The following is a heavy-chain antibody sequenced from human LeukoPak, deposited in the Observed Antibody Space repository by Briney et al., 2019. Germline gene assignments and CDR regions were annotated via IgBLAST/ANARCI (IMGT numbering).Heavy chain of an antibody. Sequence: SETLSLTCAVYGGSFSGYDWSWIRQPPGKGLEWVGEINHSGSTNYNPSHKRRVTLSVDTSKPQFSLKLSSVTAADTAVYYCARGQGGGLREIVVVITIAFDIWGQGTMVTVSS. CDR3: ARGQGGGLREIVVVITIAFDI. D-gene: IGHD3-22*01. V-gene: IGHV4-34*01. CDR1: GGSFSGYD. J-gene: IGHJ3*02. CDR2: INHSGST.